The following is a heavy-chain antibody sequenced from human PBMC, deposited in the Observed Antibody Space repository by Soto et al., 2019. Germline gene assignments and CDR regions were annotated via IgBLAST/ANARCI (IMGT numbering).Heavy chain of an antibody. Sequence: QVQLQESGPGLVKPSQTLSLTCTVSGGSISSGGYYWSWIRQHPGKGLEWIGYIYDSGSTYYNPSLESRVTISVDTSKNQFSLKLSSVTAADTAVYYCASVRQWRWLPNWFDPWGQGTLVTVSS. J-gene: IGHJ5*02. CDR2: IYDSGST. V-gene: IGHV4-31*03. CDR3: ASVRQWRWLPNWFDP. CDR1: GGSISSGGYY. D-gene: IGHD5-12*01.